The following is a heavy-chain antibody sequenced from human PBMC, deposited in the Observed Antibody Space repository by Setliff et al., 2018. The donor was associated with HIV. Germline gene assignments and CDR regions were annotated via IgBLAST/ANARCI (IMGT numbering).Heavy chain of an antibody. J-gene: IGHJ5*02. D-gene: IGHD3-10*02. CDR3: ARDMFEIWERSLAKGDEFDP. Sequence: ASVKVSCKASGYNFSSNGISWVRQAPGQGLEWMGWISSYNGYTKYAQKVQDRVTMTKDTSTSTAYMELSSLTSDDTAIYYCARDMFEIWERSLAKGDEFDPWGQGSLVTVSS. CDR1: GYNFSSNG. CDR2: ISSYNGYT. V-gene: IGHV1-18*01.